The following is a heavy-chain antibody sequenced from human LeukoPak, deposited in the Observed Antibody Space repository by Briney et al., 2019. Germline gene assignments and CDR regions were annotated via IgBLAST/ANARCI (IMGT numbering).Heavy chain of an antibody. CDR3: TKGGELMNY. CDR1: GGSISSYY. J-gene: IGHJ4*02. V-gene: IGHV4-4*07. CDR2: IYTSGST. Sequence: SETLSLTCTVSGGSISSYYWTWIRQPAGKGLEWIGRIYTSGSTNYNPSLKSRVTISIDASKNQFSLRLSSVTAADTAVYYCTKGGELMNYWGQGTLVTVSS. D-gene: IGHD1-26*01.